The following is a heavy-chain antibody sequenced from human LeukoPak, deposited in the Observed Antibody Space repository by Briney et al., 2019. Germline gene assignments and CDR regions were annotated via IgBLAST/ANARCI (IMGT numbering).Heavy chain of an antibody. D-gene: IGHD1-26*01. CDR2: IYTSGST. CDR1: GGSISSYY. V-gene: IGHV4-4*07. Sequence: PSETLSLTCTVSGGSISSYYWSWIRQPAGKGLEWIGRIYTSGSTNYNPSLKSRVTMSVDTSKIQFSLKLSSVTAADTAVYYCARLALQEVGATQTYYLDYWGQRTLVTVSS. CDR3: ARLALQEVGATQTYYLDY. J-gene: IGHJ4*02.